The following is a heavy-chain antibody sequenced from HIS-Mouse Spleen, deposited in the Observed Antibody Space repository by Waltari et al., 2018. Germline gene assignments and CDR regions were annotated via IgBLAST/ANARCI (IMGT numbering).Heavy chain of an antibody. CDR1: GGSISSSSYY. V-gene: IGHV4-39*07. Sequence: QLQLQESGPGLVKPSETLSLTCTVSGGSISSSSYYWGWIRQPPGKGLEWIGSIYYSGCTYYNPSLKSRVTISVDTSKNQFSLKLSSVTAADTAVYYCAREFGLLPPISSRDYDAFDIWGQGTMVTVSS. J-gene: IGHJ3*02. CDR3: AREFGLLPPISSRDYDAFDI. D-gene: IGHD3-10*01. CDR2: IYYSGCT.